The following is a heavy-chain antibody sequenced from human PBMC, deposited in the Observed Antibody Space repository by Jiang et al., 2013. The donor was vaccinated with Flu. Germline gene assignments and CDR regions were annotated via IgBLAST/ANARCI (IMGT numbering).Heavy chain of an antibody. V-gene: IGHV3-30*18. Sequence: VQLVESGGGVVQPGRSLRLSCAASGFTFSVYGIHWVRQAPGKGLEWVAFISYDGSNQYYADSVKGRFTISRNNSKNTLYMQMNSLRTEDTAVYYCAKDGSLAGSDSHFDYVGPGTLVTVSS. CDR2: ISYDGSNQ. CDR3: AKDGSLAGSDSHFDY. J-gene: IGHJ4*03. CDR1: GFTFSVYG. D-gene: IGHD6-19*01.